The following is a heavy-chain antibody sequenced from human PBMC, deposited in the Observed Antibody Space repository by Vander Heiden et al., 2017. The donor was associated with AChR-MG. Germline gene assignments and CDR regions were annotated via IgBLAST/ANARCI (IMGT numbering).Heavy chain of an antibody. CDR3: ASGLTGYLES. CDR2: IGAIDTE. D-gene: IGHD3-9*01. CDR1: GLSFYSSA. Sequence: EVQVVASGGGLVQPGGSLRLSCAGSGLSFYSSAMSWVRQAPGKGLEWVSGIGAIDTEGYADSVKGRFVISRDNSKHTVSLQMNSLRAEDTAIYYCASGLTGYLESWGQGTQVTVSS. J-gene: IGHJ4*02. V-gene: IGHV3-23*04.